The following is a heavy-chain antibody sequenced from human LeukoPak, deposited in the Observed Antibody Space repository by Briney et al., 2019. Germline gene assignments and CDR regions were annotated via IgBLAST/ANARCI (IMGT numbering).Heavy chain of an antibody. CDR2: IHYSGST. J-gene: IGHJ4*02. V-gene: IGHV4-31*03. Sequence: PSETLSLTCTVSGGSISSGYYYWTWIRQHPGKGLEWIGFIHYSGSTYYNPSLRSRVTISIDTSKNQFSLNLSSVTAADTAVYYCARDGIAATGSPFDYWGQGALVTVSS. D-gene: IGHD6-13*01. CDR3: ARDGIAATGSPFDY. CDR1: GGSISSGYYY.